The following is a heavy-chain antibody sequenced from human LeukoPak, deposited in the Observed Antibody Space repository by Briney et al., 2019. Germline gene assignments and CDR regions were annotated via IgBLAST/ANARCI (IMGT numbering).Heavy chain of an antibody. J-gene: IGHJ6*02. CDR3: TSRGDFWSGYWAMNV. CDR2: ISSTSSYI. D-gene: IGHD3-3*01. CDR1: GFTFTTYS. V-gene: IGHV3-21*01. Sequence: GGSLRLSCVASGFTFTTYSLNWVRQAPGKGLKWVSSISSTSSYIYYADSVKGRFTLSRDNAKNSIYLQMDSLRAEDTAVYYCTSRGDFWSGYWAMNVWGQGTTVIVSS.